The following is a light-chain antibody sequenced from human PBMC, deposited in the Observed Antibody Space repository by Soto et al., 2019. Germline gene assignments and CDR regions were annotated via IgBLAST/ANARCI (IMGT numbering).Light chain of an antibody. CDR2: GAS. CDR1: QSVNSSY. J-gene: IGKJ1*01. Sequence: EIVLTQSPGTLSLSPGERATLSCSSNQSVNSSYLAWYQQKPGHAPRLLIYGASNRATGIPDRFNGSGSGTDVNLTISRLEPEDFAVYYCQQYGSSPRTFGQWTKVEIK. V-gene: IGKV3-20*01. CDR3: QQYGSSPRT.